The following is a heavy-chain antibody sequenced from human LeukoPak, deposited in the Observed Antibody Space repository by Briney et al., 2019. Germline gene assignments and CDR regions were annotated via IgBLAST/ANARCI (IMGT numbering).Heavy chain of an antibody. CDR1: GITFSNYA. CDR3: ARDPGPYYYDSSGYPSH. Sequence: PGGSLRLSCAASGITFSNYAMSWVRQAPGKGLEWVSAISGSGGSTYYADSVKGRFTISRDNSKNTLYLQMNSLRAEDTAVYYCARDPGPYYYDSSGYPSHWGQGTLVTVSS. V-gene: IGHV3-23*01. D-gene: IGHD3-22*01. J-gene: IGHJ1*01. CDR2: ISGSGGST.